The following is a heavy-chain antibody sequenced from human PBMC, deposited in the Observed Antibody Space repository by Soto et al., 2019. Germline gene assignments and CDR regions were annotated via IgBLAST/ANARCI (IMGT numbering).Heavy chain of an antibody. CDR2: ISGSGGST. CDR1: GFTFSSYA. Sequence: GGSLRLSCAASGFTFSSYAMSWVRQAPGKGLEWVSAISGSGGSTYYADSVKGRFTISRDNSKNTLYLQMNSLRAEDTAVYYCATASYGSGSYPYYFDYWGQGTLVTVSS. CDR3: ATASYGSGSYPYYFDY. J-gene: IGHJ4*02. D-gene: IGHD3-10*01. V-gene: IGHV3-23*01.